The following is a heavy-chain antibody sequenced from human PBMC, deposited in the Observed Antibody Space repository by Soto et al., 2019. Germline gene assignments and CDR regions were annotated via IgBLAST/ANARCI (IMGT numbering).Heavy chain of an antibody. Sequence: SETLSLTCTVSGGSISSYYWSWIRQPPGKGLEWIGYIYYSGSTNYNPSLKSRVTISVDTSKNQFSLKLSSVTAADTAVYYCARAAAYFDYWGQGTLVTVSS. D-gene: IGHD6-13*01. V-gene: IGHV4-59*01. J-gene: IGHJ4*02. CDR3: ARAAAYFDY. CDR1: GGSISSYY. CDR2: IYYSGST.